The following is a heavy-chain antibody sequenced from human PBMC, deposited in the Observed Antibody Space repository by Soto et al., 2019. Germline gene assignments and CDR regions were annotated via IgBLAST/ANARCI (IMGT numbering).Heavy chain of an antibody. CDR1: GGSISSYY. J-gene: IGHJ4*02. V-gene: IGHV4-59*01. CDR2: IYYSGST. CDR3: ARVYDYSDHPYYFDY. Sequence: SETLSLTCTVSGGSISSYYWSWIRQPPGKGLEWIGYIYYSGSTNYNPSLKSRVTISVDTSKNQFSLKLSSVTAADTAVYYCARVYDYSDHPYYFDYWGQGTLVTVSS. D-gene: IGHD4-4*01.